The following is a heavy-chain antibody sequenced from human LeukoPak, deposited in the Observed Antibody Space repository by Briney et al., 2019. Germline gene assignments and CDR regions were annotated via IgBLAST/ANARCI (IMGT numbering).Heavy chain of an antibody. D-gene: IGHD1-1*01. V-gene: IGHV1-18*01. Sequence: ASVKVSCKASGYTFTSHGISWVRQAPGQGLEWMGWISTYNTDTNYAQKLQGRVTMTTDTSTSTAYMELRSLRSDDTAVYYCARARTGLGKTGFDPWGQGTLVTVSS. CDR1: GYTFTSHG. J-gene: IGHJ5*02. CDR2: ISTYNTDT. CDR3: ARARTGLGKTGFDP.